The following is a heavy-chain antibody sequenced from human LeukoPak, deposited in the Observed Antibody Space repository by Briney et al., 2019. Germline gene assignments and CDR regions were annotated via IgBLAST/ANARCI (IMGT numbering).Heavy chain of an antibody. Sequence: ASVKVSCKVSGYTLTELSMHWVRQAPGKGLEWMGGFDPEDGETIYAQKFQGRVTMTEDTSTATAYMELSSLSSEDPAVYYCATALYGSSGPPREVWFDPWGQGTLVTVSS. CDR3: ATALYGSSGPPREVWFDP. D-gene: IGHD3-22*01. J-gene: IGHJ5*02. CDR1: GYTLTELS. CDR2: FDPEDGET. V-gene: IGHV1-24*01.